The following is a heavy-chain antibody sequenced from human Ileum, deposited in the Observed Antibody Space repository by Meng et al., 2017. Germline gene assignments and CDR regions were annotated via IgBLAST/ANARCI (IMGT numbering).Heavy chain of an antibody. D-gene: IGHD3-10*01. Sequence: GQLQQWGAGLLQPYDPLPLTCAVYGGSFSGYYCGWIRQPPGKGLEWIGDIDHSGSTNYNPSLKCRVTISVDTSKNQFSLNLNSVTAADTAVYYCARGGGPRAYYFDYWGQGALVTVFS. CDR2: IDHSGST. J-gene: IGHJ4*02. CDR1: GGSFSGYY. V-gene: IGHV4-34*01. CDR3: ARGGGPRAYYFDY.